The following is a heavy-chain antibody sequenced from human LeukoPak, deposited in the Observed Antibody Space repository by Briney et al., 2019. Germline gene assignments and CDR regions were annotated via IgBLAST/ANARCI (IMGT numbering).Heavy chain of an antibody. CDR1: GYTFTGYY. CDR3: ARGSDIAETGGISFDY. Sequence: ASVKVSCKASGYTFTGYYMHWVRQAPGQGLEWMGWINPNSDSTNYAQNFQGRVTMTRDTSISTGYMDVSSLTSDDTAVYYCARGSDIAETGGISFDYWGQGTLVTVSS. V-gene: IGHV1-2*02. D-gene: IGHD6-19*01. J-gene: IGHJ4*02. CDR2: INPNSDST.